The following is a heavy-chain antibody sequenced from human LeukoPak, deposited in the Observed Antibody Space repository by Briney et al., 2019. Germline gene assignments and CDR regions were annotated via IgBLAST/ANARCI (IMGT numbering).Heavy chain of an antibody. V-gene: IGHV1-46*01. CDR1: GYTFTSYY. J-gene: IGHJ4*02. CDR2: INPSGGST. D-gene: IGHD3-9*01. Sequence: ASVKVSCKASGYTFTSYYMHWVRQTPGHGLEWMGIINPSGGSTSNAQKFQGRITMTRDTSTSTVYMELSSLRSEDTAVYYCARDPNTHYDILTGFHHFDYWGQGTLVTVSS. CDR3: ARDPNTHYDILTGFHHFDY.